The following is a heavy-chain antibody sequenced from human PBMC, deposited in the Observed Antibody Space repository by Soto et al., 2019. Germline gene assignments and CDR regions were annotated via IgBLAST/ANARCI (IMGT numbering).Heavy chain of an antibody. D-gene: IGHD6-13*01. J-gene: IGHJ6*03. V-gene: IGHV1-8*01. CDR1: GYTFTSYD. CDR2: MNPNSGNT. CDR3: ARVYDSSSWPDYYYYYMDV. Sequence: ASVTVSCKASGYTFTSYDINWVRQATGQGLEWMGWMNPNSGNTGYAQKFQGRVTMTRNTSISTAYMELSSLRSEDTAVYYCARVYDSSSWPDYYYYYMDVWGKGTTVTVSS.